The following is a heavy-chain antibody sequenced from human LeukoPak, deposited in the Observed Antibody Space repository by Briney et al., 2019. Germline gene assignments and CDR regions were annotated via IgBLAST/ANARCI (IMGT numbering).Heavy chain of an antibody. CDR3: ARLTNSDSSGYYLDY. Sequence: SETLSLTCAVYGGSFSGYYWSWIRQPPGKGLEYIGSMSYSGSTYYNPSLKSRGTISVDTSKNQFSLKLSSVTAADTAVYHCARLTNSDSSGYYLDYWGQGTLVTVSS. J-gene: IGHJ4*02. V-gene: IGHV4-34*01. CDR1: GGSFSGYY. D-gene: IGHD3-22*01. CDR2: MSYSGST.